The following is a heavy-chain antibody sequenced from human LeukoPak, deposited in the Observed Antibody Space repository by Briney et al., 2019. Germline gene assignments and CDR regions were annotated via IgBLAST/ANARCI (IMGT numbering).Heavy chain of an antibody. CDR2: IYSGGST. CDR3: ARVYGFWSGYYFDH. CDR1: GFTVSSNY. J-gene: IGHJ4*02. V-gene: IGHV3-66*01. D-gene: IGHD3-3*01. Sequence: GGSLRLSCAASGFTVSSNYMSWVRQAPGKGLEWVSVIYSGGSTYYADSVKGRFIISRDNTKNSVSLQMNDLKVEDTAVYYCARVYGFWSGYYFDHWGQGALLTVSS.